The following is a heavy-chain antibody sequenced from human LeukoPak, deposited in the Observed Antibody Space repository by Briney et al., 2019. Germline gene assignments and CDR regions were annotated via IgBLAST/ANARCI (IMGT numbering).Heavy chain of an antibody. D-gene: IGHD3-3*01. V-gene: IGHV1-8*01. CDR3: ARETHDFWSGYYTRNNWFDP. Sequence: ASVKVSCKASGYTFTSYDINWVRQATGQGLEWMGWMNPNSGNTGYAQKFQGRVTMTRNTSISTAYMELSSLRSEDTAVYYCARETHDFWSGYYTRNNWFDPWGQGTLVTVSS. J-gene: IGHJ5*02. CDR1: GYTFTSYD. CDR2: MNPNSGNT.